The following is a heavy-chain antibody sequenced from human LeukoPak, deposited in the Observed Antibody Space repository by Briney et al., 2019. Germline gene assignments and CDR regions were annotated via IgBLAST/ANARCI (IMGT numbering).Heavy chain of an antibody. CDR3: AREDTGVAFDI. V-gene: IGHV3-48*03. Sequence: PGGSLRLSCAASGFTFSSYEMNWVRQAPGKGLEWVSFITSSGSTMYYADSVKGRFTISRDNAKNSLYLQMNSLRADDTAVYYCAREDTGVAFDIWGQGTTVTV. D-gene: IGHD2-8*01. J-gene: IGHJ3*02. CDR1: GFTFSSYE. CDR2: ITSSGSTM.